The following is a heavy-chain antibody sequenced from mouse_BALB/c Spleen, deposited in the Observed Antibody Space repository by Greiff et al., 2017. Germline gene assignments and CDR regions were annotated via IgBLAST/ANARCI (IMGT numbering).Heavy chain of an antibody. CDR1: GYAFSSYW. J-gene: IGHJ4*01. CDR3: ARDRGDYNYAMDY. D-gene: IGHD2-4*01. Sequence: QVQLQQSGAELVRPGSSVKISCKASGYAFSSYWMNWVKQRPGQGLEWIGQIYPGDGDTNYNGKFKGKATLTADKSSSTAYMQLSSLTSEDSAVYFCARDRGDYNYAMDYWGQGTSVTVSS. V-gene: IGHV1-80*01. CDR2: IYPGDGDT.